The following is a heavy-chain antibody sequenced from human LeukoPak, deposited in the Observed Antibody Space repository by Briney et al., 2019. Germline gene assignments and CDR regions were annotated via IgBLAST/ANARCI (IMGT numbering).Heavy chain of an antibody. V-gene: IGHV3-11*04. CDR2: ISSSGSTI. CDR3: ARDRSYGDPHGMDV. Sequence: RAGGSLRLSCAASGFTFSDYYMSWIRQAPGKGLEWVSYISSSGSTIYYADSVKGRFTISRDNAKNSLYLQMNSLRAEDTAVYYCARDRSYGDPHGMDVWGQGTTVTVSS. D-gene: IGHD4-17*01. J-gene: IGHJ6*02. CDR1: GFTFSDYY.